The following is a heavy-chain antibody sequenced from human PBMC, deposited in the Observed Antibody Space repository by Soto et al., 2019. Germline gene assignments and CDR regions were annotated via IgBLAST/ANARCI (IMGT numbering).Heavy chain of an antibody. CDR3: ARGLWTIFGVVKPLSDDYMDV. CDR2: INSDGSST. CDR1: GFTFSSYW. D-gene: IGHD3-3*01. J-gene: IGHJ6*03. Sequence: GGSLRLSCAASGFTFSSYWMHWVRQAPGKGLVWVSRINSDGSSTSYADSVKGRFTISRDNAKNTLYLQMNSLRAEDTAVYYCARGLWTIFGVVKPLSDDYMDVWGKGTTVTVSS. V-gene: IGHV3-74*01.